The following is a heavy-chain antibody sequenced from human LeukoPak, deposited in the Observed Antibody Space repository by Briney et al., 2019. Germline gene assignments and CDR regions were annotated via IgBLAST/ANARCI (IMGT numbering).Heavy chain of an antibody. Sequence: PSETLSLTCTVSAGSISSYYWSWIRQPPGKGLEWIGYIYYSGSTNYNPSLKSRVTTSVDTSKNQFSLKLSSVTAADTAVYYCARAGSGSFRNFDYWGQGTLVTVSS. D-gene: IGHD3-10*01. CDR3: ARAGSGSFRNFDY. V-gene: IGHV4-59*08. J-gene: IGHJ4*02. CDR1: AGSISSYY. CDR2: IYYSGST.